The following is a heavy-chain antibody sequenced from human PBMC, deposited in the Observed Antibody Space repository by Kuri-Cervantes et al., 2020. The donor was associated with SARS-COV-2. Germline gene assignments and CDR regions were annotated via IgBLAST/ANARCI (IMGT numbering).Heavy chain of an antibody. J-gene: IGHJ4*02. V-gene: IGHV3-23*01. CDR2: ISGSGGST. CDR1: GFNFSSHA. CDR3: ASERSPKYCSSTSCYVI. Sequence: GESLKIPCAASGFNFSSHAMSWVRQAPGKGPEWGSAISGSGGSTYYADSVKGRFTIPRDNSKNTLYLQMNSLRAEDRAVYYRASERSPKYCSSTSCYVIWGQGTLVTVSS. D-gene: IGHD2-2*01.